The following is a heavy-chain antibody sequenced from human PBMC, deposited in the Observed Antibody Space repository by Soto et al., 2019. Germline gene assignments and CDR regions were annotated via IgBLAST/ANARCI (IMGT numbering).Heavy chain of an antibody. CDR1: GYTFTSYD. CDR2: MNPNSGNT. J-gene: IGHJ3*02. Sequence: ASVKVSCKASGYTFTSYDINWVRQATGQGIEWMGWMNPNSGNTGYAQKFQGSVTMTRNTSISTAYMELSSLRSEDTAVYYCASPSPLVRYFDWYAFDIWGQGAMVTVSS. CDR3: ASPSPLVRYFDWYAFDI. D-gene: IGHD3-9*01. V-gene: IGHV1-8*01.